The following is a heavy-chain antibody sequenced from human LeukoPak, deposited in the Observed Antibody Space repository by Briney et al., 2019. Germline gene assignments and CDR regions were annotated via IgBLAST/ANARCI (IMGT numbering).Heavy chain of an antibody. CDR2: ISRSSSFR. J-gene: IGHJ4*02. Sequence: GGSLRLSCAASGFTFSSYAMNSVRQAPGKGLEWVSGISRSSSFRYYAESVKGRFTISRHNAKNSLYLKMNSLRAEDTAVYYCARERVTRGSGSYFHDYWGQGTLVTVSS. CDR3: ARERVTRGSGSYFHDY. D-gene: IGHD1-26*01. CDR1: GFTFSSYA. V-gene: IGHV3-21*01.